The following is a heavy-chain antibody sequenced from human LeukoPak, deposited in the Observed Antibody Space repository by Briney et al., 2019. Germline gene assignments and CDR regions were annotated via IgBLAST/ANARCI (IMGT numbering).Heavy chain of an antibody. J-gene: IGHJ6*02. Sequence: SETLSLTCSVSGGSINSFYWSWIRQPPGKGLEWIGYIFYSGTTNYNPSLESRVTISLDTSKNQFSLKLSSVTAADTAVYYCARGAGNYYFYGMDVWGQGTTVTVSS. V-gene: IGHV4-59*01. CDR1: GGSINSFY. CDR3: ARGAGNYYFYGMDV. CDR2: IFYSGTT.